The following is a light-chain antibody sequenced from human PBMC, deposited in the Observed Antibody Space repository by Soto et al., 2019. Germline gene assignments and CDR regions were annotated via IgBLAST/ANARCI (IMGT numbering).Light chain of an antibody. V-gene: IGKV3-15*01. CDR3: QQYNNWWT. J-gene: IGKJ1*01. Sequence: DIVLTQSPATLSLSPVNRVTLSCRANERISRSLAWYQQRPGQPPRLLIYGASTRATGIPARFSGSGSGTEFTLTISSLQSEDFAVYYCQQYNNWWTFGQGTKVDIK. CDR2: GAS. CDR1: ERISRS.